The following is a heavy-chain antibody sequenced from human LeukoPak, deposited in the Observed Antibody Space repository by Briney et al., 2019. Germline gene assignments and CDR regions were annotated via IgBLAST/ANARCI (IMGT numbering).Heavy chain of an antibody. D-gene: IGHD3-10*01. CDR1: GFTLSSYA. CDR2: ISYDGSNI. V-gene: IGHV3-30-3*01. J-gene: IGHJ4*02. CDR3: ARDPVDGSGTYYNDSPDY. Sequence: GGSLRLSCAASGFTLSSYAMHWVRQAPGKGLEWVAVISYDGSNIYYADSVKGRFTISRDNSKNTLSLQMNSLRAEDTAVYYCARDPVDGSGTYYNDSPDYWGQGTLVTVSS.